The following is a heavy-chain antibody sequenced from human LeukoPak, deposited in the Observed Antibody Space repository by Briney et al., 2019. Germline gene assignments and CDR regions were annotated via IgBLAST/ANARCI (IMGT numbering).Heavy chain of an antibody. CDR1: GFTFSSYG. D-gene: IGHD2/OR15-2a*01. CDR2: ISASGTNT. CDR3: AKERNSRGAFDY. J-gene: IGHJ4*02. V-gene: IGHV3-23*01. Sequence: GGSLRLSCAASGFTFSSYGMNWVRQAPGKGLEWVSAISASGTNTYHADSVKGRFTISRDNSKNTLYLQMNSLRAEDTAVYYCAKERNSRGAFDYWGQGTLVTASA.